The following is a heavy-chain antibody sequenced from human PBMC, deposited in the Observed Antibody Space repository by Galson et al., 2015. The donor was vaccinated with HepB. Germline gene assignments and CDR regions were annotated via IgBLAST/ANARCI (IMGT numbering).Heavy chain of an antibody. J-gene: IGHJ4*02. Sequence: SLRLSCAASGFTFSSYWMSWVRQAPGKGLEWVANIKQDGSEKYYVNSVKGRFTISRDNAKNSLYLQMNSLRAEDTAVYYCAHDEGLYSGSPPVGWGQGTLVTVSS. D-gene: IGHD1-26*01. CDR2: IKQDGSEK. CDR1: GFTFSSYW. CDR3: AHDEGLYSGSPPVG. V-gene: IGHV3-7*01.